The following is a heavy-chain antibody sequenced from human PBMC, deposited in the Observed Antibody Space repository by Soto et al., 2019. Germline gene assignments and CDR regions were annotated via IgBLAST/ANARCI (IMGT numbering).Heavy chain of an antibody. CDR3: VSSRSAIYGDAFDV. CDR2: IYDSGDT. D-gene: IGHD2-2*01. Sequence: SETLSLTCSVSGNSISSYFRSWIRQTPGKGLEWVGFIYDSGDTQYNPSLESRATISLDTSKSQFSLRLRSVTAADTAMYYCVSSRSAIYGDAFDVWGRGTMVTV. CDR1: GNSISSYF. J-gene: IGHJ3*01. V-gene: IGHV4-59*01.